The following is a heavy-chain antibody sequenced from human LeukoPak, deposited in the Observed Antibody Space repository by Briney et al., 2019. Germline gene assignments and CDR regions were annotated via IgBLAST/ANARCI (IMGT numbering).Heavy chain of an antibody. J-gene: IGHJ4*02. D-gene: IGHD5-18*01. CDR3: AKDLRPRIQLWLDY. CDR1: GFTFSSYG. CDR2: ISYDGSNK. V-gene: IGHV3-30*18. Sequence: QPGRSLRLSCAASGFTFSSYGMHWVRQAPGKGLEWVAVISYDGSNKYYADSVKGRFTISRDNSKNTLHLQMNSLRAEDTAVYYCAKDLRPRIQLWLDYWGQGTLVTVSS.